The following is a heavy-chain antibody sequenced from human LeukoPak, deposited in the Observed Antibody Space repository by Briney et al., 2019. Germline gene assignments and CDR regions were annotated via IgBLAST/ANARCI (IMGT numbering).Heavy chain of an antibody. J-gene: IGHJ4*02. V-gene: IGHV3-43*02. Sequence: GGSLRLFCAVAGFTFEDDAMHWVRQAPGKGPGWVCVIRGDGSSTYYAYSVKGRFTISRDNSKNSLYLQMNSLRTEDTALYYCAKDISSRDGYNPAIDYWGQGTLVTVSS. CDR1: GFTFEDDA. CDR2: IRGDGSST. D-gene: IGHD5-24*01. CDR3: AKDISSRDGYNPAIDY.